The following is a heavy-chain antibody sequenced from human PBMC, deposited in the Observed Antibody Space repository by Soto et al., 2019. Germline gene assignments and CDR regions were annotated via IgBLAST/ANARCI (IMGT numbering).Heavy chain of an antibody. CDR1: GFTFSSYG. CDR2: IWYDGSNK. D-gene: IGHD4-17*01. Sequence: QVQLVESGGGVVRPGRSLRLSCAASGFTFSSYGMHWVRQAPGKGLEWVAVIWYDGSNKYYADSVKGRFTISRDNSKNTLYLQMNSLRAEDTAVYYCAREGYGDYGKNYYYYGMDVWGQGTTVTVSS. V-gene: IGHV3-33*01. J-gene: IGHJ6*02. CDR3: AREGYGDYGKNYYYYGMDV.